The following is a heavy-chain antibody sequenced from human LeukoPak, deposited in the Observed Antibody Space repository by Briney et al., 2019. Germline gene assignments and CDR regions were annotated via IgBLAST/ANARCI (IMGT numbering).Heavy chain of an antibody. V-gene: IGHV4-34*01. Sequence: SETLSLTCAVYGGSFSGYYWSWIRQPPGKGLEWIGEISHSGSTNYNPSLKSRVTISVDTSKNQFSLKLSSVTAADTAVYYCARGRGSGWYSNWFDPWGQGTLVTVSS. CDR3: ARGRGSGWYSNWFDP. CDR2: ISHSGST. CDR1: GGSFSGYY. J-gene: IGHJ5*02. D-gene: IGHD6-19*01.